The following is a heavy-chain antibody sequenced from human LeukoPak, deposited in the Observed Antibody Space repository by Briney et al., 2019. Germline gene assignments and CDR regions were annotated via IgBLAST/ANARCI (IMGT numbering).Heavy chain of an antibody. Sequence: HSGGSLGLSCVVSGFTFSTYNMNWVRQAPGKGLEWVSYISSSSDTIFYADSVRGRFTISRDNAKKSLYLQMSSLRAEDTAVYYCARPYCSSTDCPTFDDWGQGTLVTVSS. V-gene: IGHV3-48*01. J-gene: IGHJ4*02. CDR2: ISSSSDTI. CDR1: GFTFSTYN. CDR3: ARPYCSSTDCPTFDD. D-gene: IGHD2-2*01.